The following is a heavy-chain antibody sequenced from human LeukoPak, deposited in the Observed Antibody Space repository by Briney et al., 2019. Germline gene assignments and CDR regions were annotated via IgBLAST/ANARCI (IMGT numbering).Heavy chain of an antibody. CDR1: GGSISSYY. Sequence: PSETLSLTCTVSGGSISSYYWSWIRQPPGKGLEWIGYIYYSGSTNYNPSLKSRVTISVDTSKNQFSLKLSSVTAADTAMYYCAKGGYWFDPWGQGTLVTVSS. CDR2: IYYSGST. CDR3: AKGGYWFDP. J-gene: IGHJ5*02. D-gene: IGHD3-16*01. V-gene: IGHV4-59*08.